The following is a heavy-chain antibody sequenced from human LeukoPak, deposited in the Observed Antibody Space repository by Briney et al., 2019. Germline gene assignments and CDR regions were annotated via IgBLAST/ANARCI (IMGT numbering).Heavy chain of an antibody. Sequence: ASEKVSCKVSGYTLTELSMHWVRQAPGKGLEWMGGFDPEDGETIYAQKFQGRVTMTEDTPTDTAYMELSRLRSEDTAVYCCATEGSGIAARLWGQGTLVTVSS. D-gene: IGHD6-6*01. CDR3: ATEGSGIAARL. CDR1: GYTLTELS. CDR2: FDPEDGET. J-gene: IGHJ4*02. V-gene: IGHV1-24*01.